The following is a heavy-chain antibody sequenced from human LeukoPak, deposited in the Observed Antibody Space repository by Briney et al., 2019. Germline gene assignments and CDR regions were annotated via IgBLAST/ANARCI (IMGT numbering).Heavy chain of an antibody. CDR1: DEVITSNNW. Sequence: SGTLSLTCTISDEVITSNNWWSWVRQSPGKGLEWIGEIFHSGTTRYKASLESRVTISVDTSKNQFSLKLSSVTAADTAVYYCARDLDYDILTGYLDAFDIWGQGTMVTVSS. CDR3: ARDLDYDILTGYLDAFDI. J-gene: IGHJ3*02. CDR2: IFHSGTT. V-gene: IGHV4-4*02. D-gene: IGHD3-9*01.